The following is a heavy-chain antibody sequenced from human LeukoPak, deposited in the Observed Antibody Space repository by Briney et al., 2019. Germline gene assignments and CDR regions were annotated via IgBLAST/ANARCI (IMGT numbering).Heavy chain of an antibody. CDR1: GFTFGDYA. J-gene: IGHJ4*02. CDR2: IRSNAYGGTT. D-gene: IGHD6-19*01. CDR3: TRDTGYRSTH. V-gene: IGHV3-49*04. Sequence: GGSLRHSCTASGFTFGDYAMSWVRQAPGRGLEWVGFIRSNAYGGTTEYAASVKGRFIISRDDSKSITYLQMNSLKTEDTAVYYCTRDTGYRSTHWGQGTLVTVSS.